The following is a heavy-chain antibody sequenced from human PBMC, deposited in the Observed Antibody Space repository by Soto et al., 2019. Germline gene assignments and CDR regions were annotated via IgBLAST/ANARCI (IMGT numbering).Heavy chain of an antibody. CDR2: INPAGNVQ. Sequence: VQLVESGGGLVQPGESLRLSCTASGLTFSISWMTWVRQALGEGLEWVSNINPAGNVQHYADSVKERFTISRDNAKNSLFLHMSGLRVEDTAVYYCATANTPYAFDMWGQGTMVTVSS. V-gene: IGHV3-7*01. CDR3: ATANTPYAFDM. J-gene: IGHJ3*02. CDR1: GLTFSISW.